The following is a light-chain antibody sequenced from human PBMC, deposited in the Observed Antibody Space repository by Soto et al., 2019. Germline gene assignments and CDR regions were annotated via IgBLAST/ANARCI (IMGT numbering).Light chain of an antibody. CDR1: NRDVGTYNL. Sequence: QSALTQPASVSGSPGQSITISCTGTNRDVGTYNLVSWYQQHPGKAPKLMIYEVSKRPSGVSSRFSGSKSGNTASLTISGLQAGDEADYYCCSYAGSSTDVFGTGTKVTVL. J-gene: IGLJ1*01. CDR3: CSYAGSSTDV. CDR2: EVS. V-gene: IGLV2-23*02.